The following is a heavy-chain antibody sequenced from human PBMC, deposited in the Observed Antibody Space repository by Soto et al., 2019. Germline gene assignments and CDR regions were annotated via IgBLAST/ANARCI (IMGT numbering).Heavy chain of an antibody. CDR2: MNPDSGHA. CDR3: ARRPHCSGGICYYGLDN. D-gene: IGHD2-15*01. Sequence: QVQLVQSGAEVKKPGASVKVSCKASGYTFTNSDINWVRQAPGQGLEWMGWMNPDSGHAAYAQKFQGRVTLITSTSTSTVYMEMRSLGSEDTAVYYRARRPHCSGGICYYGLDNWGQGTLVTVSS. CDR1: GYTFTNSD. J-gene: IGHJ4*02. V-gene: IGHV1-8*01.